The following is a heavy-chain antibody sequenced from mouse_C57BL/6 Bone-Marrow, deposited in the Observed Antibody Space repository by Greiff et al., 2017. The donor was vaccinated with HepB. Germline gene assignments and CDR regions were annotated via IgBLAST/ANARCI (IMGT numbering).Heavy chain of an antibody. CDR2: INPSSGYT. Sequence: VQLQQSGAELARPGASVKMSCKASGYTFTSYTMHWVKQRPGQGLEWIGYINPSSGYTKYNQKFKDKATLTADKSSSTAYMQLSSLTSEDSAVYYCARSRYYYGSSLLCDYWGQGTTLTVSS. V-gene: IGHV1-4*01. CDR1: GYTFTSYT. J-gene: IGHJ2*01. D-gene: IGHD1-1*01. CDR3: ARSRYYYGSSLLCDY.